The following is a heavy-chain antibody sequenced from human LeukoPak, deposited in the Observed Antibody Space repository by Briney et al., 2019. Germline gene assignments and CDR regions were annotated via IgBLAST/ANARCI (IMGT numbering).Heavy chain of an antibody. V-gene: IGHV4-4*02. D-gene: IGHD3-10*01. J-gene: IGHJ4*02. Sequence: SGTLSLTCAVSGGSINSSNWWSWVRQPPGKGLEWIGEIYHSGSTNYNPSLKSRVTISVDKSKSQFSLKLSSVTAADTAVYYCARDVVPVRGVTGDYWGQGTLVTVSS. CDR2: IYHSGST. CDR1: GGSINSSNW. CDR3: ARDVVPVRGVTGDY.